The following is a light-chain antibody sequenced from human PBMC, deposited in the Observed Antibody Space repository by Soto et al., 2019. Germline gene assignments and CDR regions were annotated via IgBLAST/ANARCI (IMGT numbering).Light chain of an antibody. CDR2: VGTGGSVG. V-gene: IGLV9-49*01. CDR1: SGYSNYK. J-gene: IGLJ1*01. Sequence: QPVLTQPPSASACLGASVTLTCTLSSGYSNYKVDWYQQRPGKGPRFVMRVGTGGSVGSKGDGIPDRFSVLGSGLNRYLTIKNIQEEDESAYHCGADHGSESNFVYVFGTGTKLTVL. CDR3: GADHGSESNFVYV.